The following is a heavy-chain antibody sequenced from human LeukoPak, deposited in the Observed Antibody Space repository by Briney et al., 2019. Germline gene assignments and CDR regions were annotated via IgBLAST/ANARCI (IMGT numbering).Heavy chain of an antibody. J-gene: IGHJ3*02. CDR1: GFTVSSNY. D-gene: IGHD3-22*01. V-gene: IGHV3-53*01. CDR3: ARLYYDSSSDAFDI. Sequence: GGSLRLSCAASGFTVSSNYMSWVRQAPGKGLEGVSVIYSGGSTYYADAVKGRFTISRDNSKNTLYLQMNSLRAEDTAVYYCARLYYDSSSDAFDIWGQGTMVTVSS. CDR2: IYSGGST.